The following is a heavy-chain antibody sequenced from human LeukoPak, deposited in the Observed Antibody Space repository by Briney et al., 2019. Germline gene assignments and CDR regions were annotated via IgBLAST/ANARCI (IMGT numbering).Heavy chain of an antibody. CDR1: GGTFSSYA. J-gene: IGHJ4*02. Sequence: ASVKVSCKASGGTFSSYAISWVRQAPGQGLEWMGWISAYNGNTNYAQKLQGRVTMTTDTSTSTAYTELRSLRSDDTAVYYCARAGNYYDSSGYVAFDYWGQGTLVTVSS. V-gene: IGHV1-18*01. CDR3: ARAGNYYDSSGYVAFDY. CDR2: ISAYNGNT. D-gene: IGHD3-22*01.